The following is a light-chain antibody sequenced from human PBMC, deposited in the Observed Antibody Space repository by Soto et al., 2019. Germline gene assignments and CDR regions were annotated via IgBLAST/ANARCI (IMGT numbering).Light chain of an antibody. CDR3: SSYTSSDTLV. V-gene: IGLV2-14*01. J-gene: IGLJ1*01. CDR1: SSDVGGYNY. CDR2: DVS. Sequence: QSALTQPASVSASPGQSITISCTGTSSDVGGYNYVSWYQQHPGKAPKLMIFDVSNRPSGVSNRFSGSKSGNTASLTISGPQAEEEADYYCSSYTSSDTLVSGTGTMVTVL.